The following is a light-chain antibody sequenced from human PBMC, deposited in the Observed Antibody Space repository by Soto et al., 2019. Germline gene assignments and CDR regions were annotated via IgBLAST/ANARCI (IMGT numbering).Light chain of an antibody. CDR2: RAS. CDR1: QSISTW. J-gene: IGKJ1*01. V-gene: IGKV1-5*03. CDR3: QQYHSYPT. Sequence: DIQMTQSPSTLSASVGDRVTITCRASQSISTWLAWYQQKPGKAPKVLIYRASSLESGVPSRFSGSGSGTEFTLTISSLQPDDFATYYCQQYHSYPTFGQGTKVDIK.